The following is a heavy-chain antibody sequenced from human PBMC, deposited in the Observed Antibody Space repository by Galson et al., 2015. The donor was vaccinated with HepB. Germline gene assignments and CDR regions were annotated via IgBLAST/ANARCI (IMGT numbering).Heavy chain of an antibody. V-gene: IGHV1-18*04. J-gene: IGHJ4*02. CDR3: ARAKFDYYGSGSYYKEDY. D-gene: IGHD3-10*01. CDR1: GYTFTSYG. CDR2: ISAYNGNT. Sequence: SVKVSCKASGYTFTSYGISWVRQAPGQGLEWMGWISAYNGNTNYAQKLQGRATMATDTSTSTAYMELRSLRSDDTAVYYCARAKFDYYGSGSYYKEDYWSQGTLVTVSS.